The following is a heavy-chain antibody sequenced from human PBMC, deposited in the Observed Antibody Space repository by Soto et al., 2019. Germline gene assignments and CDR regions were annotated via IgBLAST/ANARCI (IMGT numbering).Heavy chain of an antibody. CDR3: ARDLGRYCSXGVCPWIY. CDR2: IKQDGSEK. V-gene: IGHV3-7*01. D-gene: IGHD2-8*01. J-gene: IGHJ4*02. CDR1: GFTFSSYW. Sequence: PGGSLRLSCAASGFTFSSYWMGWVRQAPGKGLEWVANIKQDGSEKYYVDSVKGRFTISRDNAKNSLYLQMNSLRAEDTAVYYCARDLGRYCSXGVCPWIYWGQGTLVTVSS.